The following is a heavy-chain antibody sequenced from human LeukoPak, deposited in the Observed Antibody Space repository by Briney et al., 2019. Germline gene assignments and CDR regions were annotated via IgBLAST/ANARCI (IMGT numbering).Heavy chain of an antibody. CDR2: ISGSGGST. J-gene: IGHJ4*02. D-gene: IGHD1-7*01. CDR3: AKDLHRGTNSRYFDY. CDR1: GFTVSSNY. Sequence: PGGSLRLSCAASGFTVSSNYMSWVRQAPGKGLEWVSAISGSGGSTYYADSVKGRFTISRDNSKNTLYLQMNSLRAEDTAVYYCAKDLHRGTNSRYFDYWGQGTLVTVSS. V-gene: IGHV3-23*01.